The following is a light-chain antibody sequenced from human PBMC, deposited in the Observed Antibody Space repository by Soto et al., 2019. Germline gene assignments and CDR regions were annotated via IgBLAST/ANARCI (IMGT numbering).Light chain of an antibody. Sequence: DIQMTQSPPSLSASVGDSVTITCWASQGISYYLAWYQQRPGKVPKLLVYAASTLQSGVPTRFIGGGSGTDFSLTINSLQPEDFGTYYCQNYKSAPFTFGPGTKVDL. J-gene: IGKJ3*01. CDR3: QNYKSAPFT. CDR1: QGISYY. V-gene: IGKV1-27*01. CDR2: AAS.